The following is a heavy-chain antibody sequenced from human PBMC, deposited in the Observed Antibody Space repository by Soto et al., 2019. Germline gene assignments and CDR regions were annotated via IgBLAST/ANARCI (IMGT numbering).Heavy chain of an antibody. CDR2: ISSSSSYT. CDR3: ARTPAHGYNHYFDY. D-gene: IGHD5-12*01. Sequence: GGSLRLSCAASGFTFSDYYMSWIRQAPGKGLEWVSYISSSSSYTNYADSVKGRFTISRDNAKNSLYLQMNSLRAEDTAVYYCARTPAHGYNHYFDYWGQGTLVTVSS. J-gene: IGHJ4*02. CDR1: GFTFSDYY. V-gene: IGHV3-11*06.